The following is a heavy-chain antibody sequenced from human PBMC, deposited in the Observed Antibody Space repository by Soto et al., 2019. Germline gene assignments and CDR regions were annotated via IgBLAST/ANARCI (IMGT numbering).Heavy chain of an antibody. CDR1: RLRFGNFA. CDR2: ISANGGST. J-gene: IGHJ6*02. D-gene: IGHD2-2*03. V-gene: IGHV3-23*01. Sequence: PGGSLRLSCVSSRLRFGNFAMSWVRQAPGKGLEWVSAISANGGSTYYADSVKGRFTISRDNSMKTMYLQMDSLRAEDTALYYCTKDQEENTHGFGREGMDAWGQGTTVTVSS. CDR3: TKDQEENTHGFGREGMDA.